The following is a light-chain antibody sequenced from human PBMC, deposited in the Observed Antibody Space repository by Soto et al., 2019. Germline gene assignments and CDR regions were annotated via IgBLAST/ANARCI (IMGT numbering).Light chain of an antibody. CDR1: NSDVGSHNF. CDR3: CSLTNGATWV. V-gene: IGLV2-23*01. CDR2: EAS. Sequence: QSALTQPASVSGSPGQSITITCTGTNSDVGSHNFVFWYQQYPGKAPKLLIYEASKRPSGLSNRFSGSKSGNTASLTISGLQAEDEADYYCCSLTNGATWVFGGGTKLTVL. J-gene: IGLJ3*02.